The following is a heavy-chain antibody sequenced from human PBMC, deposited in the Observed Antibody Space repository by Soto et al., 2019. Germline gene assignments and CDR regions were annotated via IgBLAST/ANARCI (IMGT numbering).Heavy chain of an antibody. D-gene: IGHD6-19*01. Sequence: ASVKVSCKVSGYTLTELSMHWVRQAPGKGLEWMGGFDPEDGETIYAQKFQGRVTMTEDTSTDTAYMELSSLRSEDTAVYYCATAPYSSGWYSGGLDYWGQGTLVTVSS. CDR3: ATAPYSSGWYSGGLDY. CDR2: FDPEDGET. V-gene: IGHV1-24*01. CDR1: GYTLTELS. J-gene: IGHJ4*02.